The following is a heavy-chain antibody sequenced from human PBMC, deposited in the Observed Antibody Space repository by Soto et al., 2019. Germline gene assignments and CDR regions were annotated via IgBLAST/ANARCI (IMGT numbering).Heavy chain of an antibody. CDR2: IYPGDSDT. D-gene: IGHD1-1*01. Sequence: PGESLKISCKGSGYSFTSYWIGWVRQMPGKGLEWMGIIYPGDSDTRYSPSFQGQVTISADKSISTAYLQWSSLKASDTAMYYCARHMTGGTPFYYYYYMDVWGKGTTVTVSS. CDR1: GYSFTSYW. CDR3: ARHMTGGTPFYYYYYMDV. V-gene: IGHV5-51*01. J-gene: IGHJ6*03.